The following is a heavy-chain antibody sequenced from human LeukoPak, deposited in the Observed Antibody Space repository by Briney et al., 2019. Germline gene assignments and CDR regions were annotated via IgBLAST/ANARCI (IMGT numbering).Heavy chain of an antibody. CDR1: GFTFSDYY. Sequence: GGSLRLSCAASGFTFSDYYMSWIRQAPGKGLEWVSYISSSSSTIYYADSVKGRFTISRDNAKNSLYLQMNSLRAEDTAVYYCARVAYWYYGSGRDRGFDYWGQGTLVTVSS. J-gene: IGHJ4*02. CDR2: ISSSSSTI. CDR3: ARVAYWYYGSGRDRGFDY. D-gene: IGHD3-10*01. V-gene: IGHV3-11*04.